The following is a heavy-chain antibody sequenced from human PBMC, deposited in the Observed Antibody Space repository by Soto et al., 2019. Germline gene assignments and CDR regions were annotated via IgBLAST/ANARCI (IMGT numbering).Heavy chain of an antibody. D-gene: IGHD3-10*02. V-gene: IGHV1-8*01. J-gene: IGHJ4*02. CDR3: AINEFVRGVIEY. Sequence: QVQLVQSGAEVKKPGASVKVSCKASGYSFTSYDFNWVRQATGQGLEWMGWMNPNSGNIGYAQKFQGRVTMTRDTSIGTAYMELNSRTTEDTAVYYCAINEFVRGVIEYWGQGTLVTVSS. CDR1: GYSFTSYD. CDR2: MNPNSGNI.